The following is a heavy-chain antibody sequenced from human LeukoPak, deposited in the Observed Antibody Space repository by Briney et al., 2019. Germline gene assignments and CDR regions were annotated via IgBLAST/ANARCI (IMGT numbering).Heavy chain of an antibody. V-gene: IGHV4-38-2*02. CDR1: RYSICIVYY. Sequence: PSETLSLTCSVSRYSICIVYYWGWIRQSPGGGLEWIGSLYHVGFTYYNPSLKSRVTISEDTSKNKFSLNLGSVTAADTAVYYCARADELYYDNSGYYSDPYFDYWGQGILVTVSS. CDR3: ARADELYYDNSGYYSDPYFDY. D-gene: IGHD3-22*01. J-gene: IGHJ4*02. CDR2: LYHVGFT.